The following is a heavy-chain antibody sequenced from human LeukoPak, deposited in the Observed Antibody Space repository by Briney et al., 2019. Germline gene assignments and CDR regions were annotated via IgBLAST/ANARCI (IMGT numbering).Heavy chain of an antibody. V-gene: IGHV4-39*01. D-gene: IGHD3-16*02. CDR3: ARQTGGARDYVWGSYRIRFVDY. CDR2: IYYSGST. CDR1: GGSISSSSYY. J-gene: IGHJ4*02. Sequence: SETLSLTCTVPGGSISSSSYYWGWIRQPPGKGLEWIGSIYYSGSTYYNPSLKSRVTISVDTSKNQFSLKLSSVTAADTAVYYCARQTGGARDYVWGSYRIRFVDYWGQGTLVTVSS.